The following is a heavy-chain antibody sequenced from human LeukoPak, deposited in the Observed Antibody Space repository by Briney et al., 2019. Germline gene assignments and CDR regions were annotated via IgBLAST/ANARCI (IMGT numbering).Heavy chain of an antibody. V-gene: IGHV4-34*01. CDR2: INHSGST. CDR3: ARQVEVAGTCYYFDY. CDR1: SGSFSGYY. Sequence: SETLSLTCAVYSGSFSGYYWSWIRQPPGRGLEWIGEINHSGSTKSNPSLKSRVTISVDTSKNQFSLNLSSMTAADTAVYYCARQVEVAGTCYYFDYWGQGTLVTVSS. D-gene: IGHD6-19*01. J-gene: IGHJ4*02.